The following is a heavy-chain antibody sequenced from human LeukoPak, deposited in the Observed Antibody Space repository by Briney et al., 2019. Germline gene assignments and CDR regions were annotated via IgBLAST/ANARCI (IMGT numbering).Heavy chain of an antibody. V-gene: IGHV1-2*02. Sequence: ASVKLSCKASGYTFTGYYMHWVRQAPGQGLEWTGWINPNSGGTNYAQKFQGRVTMTRDTSISTAYMELSRLRSDDTAVYYCARRLRAWHYFDYWGKGTLVTVSS. CDR3: ARRLRAWHYFDY. J-gene: IGHJ4*02. D-gene: IGHD2-21*01. CDR2: INPNSGGT. CDR1: GYTFTGYY.